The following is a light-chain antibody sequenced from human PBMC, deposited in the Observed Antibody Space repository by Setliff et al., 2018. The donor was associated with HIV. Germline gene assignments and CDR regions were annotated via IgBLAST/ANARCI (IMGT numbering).Light chain of an antibody. CDR3: CSYAGSYTYI. CDR2: EVE. J-gene: IGLJ1*01. Sequence: QSVLAQPASVSGSPGQAITISCTGNNSDIGTYDLVSWYQQHPGRAPKLTIFEVERRPSGVSNRFSGSKSGNTASLTISGLQADDEADYYCCSYAGSYTYIFGTGTKV. CDR1: NSDIGTYDL. V-gene: IGLV2-23*02.